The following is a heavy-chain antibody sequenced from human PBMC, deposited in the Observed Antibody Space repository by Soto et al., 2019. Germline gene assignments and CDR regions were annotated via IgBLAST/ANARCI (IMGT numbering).Heavy chain of an antibody. V-gene: IGHV1-69*02. J-gene: IGHJ4*02. Sequence: QVQLVQSGAEVKKPGSSVKVSCKASGGTFSSYTISWVRQAPGQGLEWMGRIIPILGIANYAQKFQGRVTITADKSTSTAYMELSSLRSEDTAVYYCARALGYSSSPDYFDYWGQGTLVTVSS. CDR3: ARALGYSSSPDYFDY. D-gene: IGHD6-13*01. CDR2: IIPILGIA. CDR1: GGTFSSYT.